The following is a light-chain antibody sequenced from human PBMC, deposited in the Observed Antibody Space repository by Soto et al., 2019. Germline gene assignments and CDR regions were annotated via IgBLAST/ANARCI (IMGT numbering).Light chain of an antibody. CDR1: QTISFS. J-gene: IGKJ1*01. Sequence: DIKMTQSPSTPSASVGDRVTITCRASQTISFSLAWYRQKPGKAPKILIYDAATLQSGVLSRSSGSDSGTEFILTISGLHPDDVDSYYGQQYHGSSPTFSQ. V-gene: IGKV1-5*01. CDR3: QQYHGSSPT. CDR2: DAA.